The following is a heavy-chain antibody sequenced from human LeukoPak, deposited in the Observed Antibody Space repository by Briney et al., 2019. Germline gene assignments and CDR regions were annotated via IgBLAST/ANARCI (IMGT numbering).Heavy chain of an antibody. J-gene: IGHJ4*02. D-gene: IGHD3-22*01. Sequence: SETLSLTCTVSGGSISSYYWSWIRQPPGKGLEWIGYIYYSGNTNYNPSLKSRVTISVDTSKNQFSLKLSSVTAADTAVYYCARAGSYYDSSGYYSTFDYWGQGTLVTVSS. CDR2: IYYSGNT. V-gene: IGHV4-59*01. CDR3: ARAGSYYDSSGYYSTFDY. CDR1: GGSISSYY.